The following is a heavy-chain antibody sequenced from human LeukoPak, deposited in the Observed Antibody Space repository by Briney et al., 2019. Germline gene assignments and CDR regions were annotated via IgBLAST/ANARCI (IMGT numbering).Heavy chain of an antibody. Sequence: GGSLRLSCAASGFIFSHHGMNWVRQAPGKGLEWVSGIRTDGVTTYYADSVKGRFIISRDNSKNTVYLQMNSLSAEDAAVYYCAKDWGDCSSTSCYSVYYYMDVWGKGTTVTISS. D-gene: IGHD2-2*01. CDR1: GFIFSHHG. CDR2: IRTDGVTT. CDR3: AKDWGDCSSTSCYSVYYYMDV. J-gene: IGHJ6*03. V-gene: IGHV3-23*01.